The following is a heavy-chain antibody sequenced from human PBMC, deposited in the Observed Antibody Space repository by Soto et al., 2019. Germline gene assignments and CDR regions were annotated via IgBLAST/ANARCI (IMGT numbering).Heavy chain of an antibody. V-gene: IGHV4-61*01. CDR3: AMAGNYRYFDS. CDR1: VGSFSSGSYY. CDR2: IYYSGST. Sequence: SETLSLTCTVSVGSFSSGSYYWSWIRQPPGKGLEWIGYIYYSGSTNYNPSLKSRVTISVDTSKNQFSLKLSSVTAADTAVYYCAMAGNYRYFDSWGQGVLVTVSS. J-gene: IGHJ4*02. D-gene: IGHD1-7*01.